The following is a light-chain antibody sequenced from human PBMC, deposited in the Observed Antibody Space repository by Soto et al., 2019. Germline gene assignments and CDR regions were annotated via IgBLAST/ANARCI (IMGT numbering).Light chain of an antibody. Sequence: IVLPQSPGTLSLSPGERATLSCRASQSVSNNYLAWYQQKPGQAPRLLIYGASNRAIGIPDRFSGSGSGTDFTLTISRLEPEDFAVYYCQQYGSSGTFGQGTKVDIK. CDR2: GAS. CDR3: QQYGSSGT. V-gene: IGKV3-20*01. CDR1: QSVSNNY. J-gene: IGKJ1*01.